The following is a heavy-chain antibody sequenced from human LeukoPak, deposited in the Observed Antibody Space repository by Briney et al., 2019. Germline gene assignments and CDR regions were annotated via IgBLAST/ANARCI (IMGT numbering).Heavy chain of an antibody. J-gene: IGHJ4*02. V-gene: IGHV1-18*01. D-gene: IGHD5-18*01. CDR2: ISGYNGYT. CDR1: GYTFTSYG. CDR3: ARDNGGGGYSYGSNFDY. Sequence: ASVKVSCKASGYTFTSYGINWVRQAPGQGLEWMGWISGYNGYTYYAQKLQGRVTMTTDTSTSTAYMDLRRLRSDDTATYYCARDNGGGGYSYGSNFDYWGQGTLVTVSS.